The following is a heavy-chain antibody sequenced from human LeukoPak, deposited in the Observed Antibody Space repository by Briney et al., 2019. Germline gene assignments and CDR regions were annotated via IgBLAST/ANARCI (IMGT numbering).Heavy chain of an antibody. D-gene: IGHD3-10*01. CDR1: GFIVNINY. V-gene: IGHV3-53*01. CDR3: ARDFGADH. CDR2: IYADGST. Sequence: PGGSLRLSCAASGFIVNINYMTWVRQAPGKGLEWVSVIYADGSTYYADSVKGRFTVSRDKSMNTLYLQMNSLRAEDTAVYYCARDFGADHWGQGALVTVSS. J-gene: IGHJ4*02.